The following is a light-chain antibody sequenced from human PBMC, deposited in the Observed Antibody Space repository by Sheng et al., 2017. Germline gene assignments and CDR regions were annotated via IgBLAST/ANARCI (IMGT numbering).Light chain of an antibody. Sequence: QSALTQPASVSGSPGQSVTISCTGTSSDIGGYNSVSWYQQLPGKAPKLIIYDVTDRPSGISNRFSGSSSGNTASLTISGLQAEDEADYFCSSYTSTNTLGLFGTGTKVTVL. J-gene: IGLJ1*01. V-gene: IGLV2-14*01. CDR3: SSYTSTNTLGL. CDR2: DVT. CDR1: SSDIGGYNS.